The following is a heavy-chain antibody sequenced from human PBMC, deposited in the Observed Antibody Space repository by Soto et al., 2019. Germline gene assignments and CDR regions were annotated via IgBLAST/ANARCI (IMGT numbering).Heavy chain of an antibody. D-gene: IGHD2-2*01. J-gene: IGHJ5*02. Sequence: EVQLLESGGGLVQPGGSLRLSCAASGFTFSSYAMSWVRQAPGKGLEWVSAISGSGGSTYYADSVKGRFTISSDNSKNTMYLQMTHLRDEDTAVYYSAKVRYGIVVVPVAPHNNWFDPWGQITLVAVSS. CDR2: ISGSGGST. CDR1: GFTFSSYA. CDR3: AKVRYGIVVVPVAPHNNWFDP. V-gene: IGHV3-23*01.